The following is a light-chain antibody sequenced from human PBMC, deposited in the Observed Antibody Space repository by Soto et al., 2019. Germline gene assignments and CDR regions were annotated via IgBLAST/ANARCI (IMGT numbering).Light chain of an antibody. J-gene: IGKJ1*01. Sequence: EIVLTQSPGTLSLSPWERASLSCRASQNIRNNYLAWYQQKPGQAPRLLISGASSRATGIPDRFSGSGSGTDFTLTISRLEPEDFAVYYCRQYGSSPGTFGQGTKVDIK. CDR2: GAS. V-gene: IGKV3-20*01. CDR3: RQYGSSPGT. CDR1: QNIRNNY.